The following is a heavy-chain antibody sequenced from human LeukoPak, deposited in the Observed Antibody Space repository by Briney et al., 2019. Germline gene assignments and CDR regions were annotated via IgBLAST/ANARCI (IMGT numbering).Heavy chain of an antibody. CDR3: VRDRGYCSSTSCYNFDY. D-gene: IGHD2-2*02. CDR2: IIPIFGTA. CDR1: GGTFSSYA. J-gene: IGHJ4*02. Sequence: SVKVSCKASGGTFSSYAISWVRQAPGQGLEWMGGIIPIFGTANYAQKFQGGVTITADESTSTAYMELSSLRSEDTAVYYCVRDRGYCSSTSCYNFDYWGQGTLVTVSS. V-gene: IGHV1-69*13.